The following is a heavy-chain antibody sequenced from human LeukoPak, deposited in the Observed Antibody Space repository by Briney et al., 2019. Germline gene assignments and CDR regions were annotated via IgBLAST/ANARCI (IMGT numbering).Heavy chain of an antibody. CDR3: ARGREGAKTRYFDL. D-gene: IGHD1-26*01. V-gene: IGHV3-64*01. Sequence: GGSLRLSCGTSGFTFSSHAMHWVRQAPGKGLECVSTISDSGDRTYYANSVKGRFSVSRDNSKNTLYLQMGSLRAEDVAVYYCARGREGAKTRYFDLWGRGTLVTVSS. CDR1: GFTFSSHA. CDR2: ISDSGDRT. J-gene: IGHJ2*01.